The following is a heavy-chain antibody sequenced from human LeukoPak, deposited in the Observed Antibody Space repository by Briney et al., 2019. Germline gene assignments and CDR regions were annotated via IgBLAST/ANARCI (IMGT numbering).Heavy chain of an antibody. V-gene: IGHV3-21*01. J-gene: IGHJ4*02. D-gene: IGHD3-16*02. CDR1: GFTFSSYS. CDR3: ARGFADFVWGSYPSSY. CDR2: ITGSSSYI. Sequence: GSLRLSCAASGFTFSSYSMNWVRQAPGKGLEWVSSITGSSSYIHYADSVKGRFTISRDNAKNSLYLQMNSLGAEDTAVYYCARGFADFVWGSYPSSYWGQGILVTVSS.